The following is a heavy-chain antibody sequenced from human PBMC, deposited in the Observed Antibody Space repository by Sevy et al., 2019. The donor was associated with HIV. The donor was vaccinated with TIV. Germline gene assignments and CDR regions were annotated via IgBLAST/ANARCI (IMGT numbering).Heavy chain of an antibody. CDR3: ARVGGQLWSGAYYYDGMDV. J-gene: IGHJ6*02. CDR1: GFTFSSYW. D-gene: IGHD5-18*01. V-gene: IGHV3-7*01. CDR2: IKQDGSEK. Sequence: GGALRLSCAASGFTFSSYWMSWVRQAPGKGLEWVANIKQDGSEKYYVDSVKGRFTISRDNAKSSLYLQMNSLRAEDTAVYCCARVGGQLWSGAYYYDGMDVWGQGTTVTVSS.